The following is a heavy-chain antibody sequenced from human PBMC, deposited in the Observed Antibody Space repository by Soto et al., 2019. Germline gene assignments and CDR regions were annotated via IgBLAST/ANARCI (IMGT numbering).Heavy chain of an antibody. CDR2: ISAYNGNT. CDR3: ARDLGYCSGGSCYSRFDP. V-gene: IGHV1-18*01. CDR1: GYTFTSYG. J-gene: IGHJ5*02. Sequence: QVQLVQSGAEVKKPGASVKVSCKASGYTFTSYGISWVRQAPGQGLEWMGWISAYNGNTNYAQKLQGRVTMTTDTSTSTAYMQLRSLCSDDTAVYYCARDLGYCSGGSCYSRFDPWGQGTLVTVSS. D-gene: IGHD2-15*01.